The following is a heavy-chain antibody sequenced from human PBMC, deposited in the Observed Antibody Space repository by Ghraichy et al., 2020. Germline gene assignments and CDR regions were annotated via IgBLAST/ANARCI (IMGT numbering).Heavy chain of an antibody. CDR1: GFTFSSYS. CDR2: ISSSSSYI. Sequence: GESLNISCAASGFTFSSYSMNWVRQAPGKGLEWVSSISSSSSYIYYADSVKDRFTISRDNAKNSLYLQMNSLRAEDTVVYYCARDSTRGSYLLWGQGTLVTVSS. CDR3: ARDSTRGSYLL. D-gene: IGHD1-26*01. V-gene: IGHV3-21*01. J-gene: IGHJ4*02.